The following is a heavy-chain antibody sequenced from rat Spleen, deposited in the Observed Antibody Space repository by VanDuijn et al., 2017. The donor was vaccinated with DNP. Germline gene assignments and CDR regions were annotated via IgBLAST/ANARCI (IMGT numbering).Heavy chain of an antibody. CDR3: ARGISSYHGYNSYWHFDF. J-gene: IGHJ1*01. Sequence: EVQLQESGPGLVKPSQSLSLTCSVTGYSITSNYWGWIRKFPGNKMEWIGHISYSGYTSYNPSLKSRISITRDTSKNQFFLQLNSVTTEDTATYYCARGISSYHGYNSYWHFDFWGPGTVVTVSS. V-gene: IGHV3-1*01. CDR2: ISYSGYT. D-gene: IGHD1-9*01. CDR1: GYSITSNY.